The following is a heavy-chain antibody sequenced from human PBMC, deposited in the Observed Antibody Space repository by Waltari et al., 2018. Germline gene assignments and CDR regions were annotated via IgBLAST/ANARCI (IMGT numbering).Heavy chain of an antibody. CDR2: HSGSGAST. Sequence: EMLLLRSVGGLVQPGGSLRLSCPASCFTFHSYSIHWVLLGTGKGLEWVSGHSGSGASTYYADSVKGRFTISRDNSKNILYLQMNSLRIDDTALYYCAKSPTYSGNSYYFDYWGQGSLVTVSS. CDR3: AKSPTYSGNSYYFDY. D-gene: IGHD1-26*01. J-gene: IGHJ4*02. V-gene: IGHV3-23*01. CDR1: CFTFHSYS.